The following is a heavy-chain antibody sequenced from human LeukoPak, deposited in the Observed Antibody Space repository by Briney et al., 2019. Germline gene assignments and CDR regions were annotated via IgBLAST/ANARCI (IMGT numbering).Heavy chain of an antibody. J-gene: IGHJ4*02. CDR2: IYYSGST. CDR3: ARSYYDSSGYYLVDY. CDR1: GGSISSYC. V-gene: IGHV4-59*01. D-gene: IGHD3-22*01. Sequence: PSETLSLTCTVSGGSISSYCWGWIRQPPGKGLEWIGYIYYSGSTNYNPSLKSRVTISVDTSKNQFSLKLSSVTAADTAVYYCARSYYDSSGYYLVDYWGQGTLVTVSS.